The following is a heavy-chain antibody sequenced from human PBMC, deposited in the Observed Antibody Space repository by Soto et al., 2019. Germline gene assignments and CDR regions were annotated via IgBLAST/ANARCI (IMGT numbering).Heavy chain of an antibody. V-gene: IGHV4-59*01. J-gene: IGHJ4*02. D-gene: IGHD4-17*01. CDR3: ARDNGDYIFDY. Sequence: SETLSLTCTVSGGSISSYYWSWIRQPPGKGLEWIGYIYYSGSTNYNPSLKSRVTISVDTSKNQFSLKLSSVTAADTAVYYCARDNGDYIFDYWGQGTLVTVSS. CDR2: IYYSGST. CDR1: GGSISSYY.